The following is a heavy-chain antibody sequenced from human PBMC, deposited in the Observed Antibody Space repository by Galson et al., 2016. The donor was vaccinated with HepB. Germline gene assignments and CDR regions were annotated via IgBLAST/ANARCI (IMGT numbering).Heavy chain of an antibody. D-gene: IGHD3-10*01. CDR2: ISSNSSHT. J-gene: IGHJ3*02. CDR3: ARAVRGVDDAFDI. V-gene: IGHV3-11*06. Sequence: SLRLSCAVSGYIFADYSLTWIRQAPGKGLEWVSYISSNSSHTNYADSVKGRFTVSRDNAKNSLLLQMNSLRAEDTAVYFCARAVRGVDDAFDIWGQGTMVTVSS. CDR1: GYIFADYS.